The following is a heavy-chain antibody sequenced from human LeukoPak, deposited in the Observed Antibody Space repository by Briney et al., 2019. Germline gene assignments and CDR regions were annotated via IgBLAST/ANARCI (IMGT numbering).Heavy chain of an antibody. CDR1: GYSFTSYW. D-gene: IGHD6-19*01. J-gene: IGHJ4*02. Sequence: GESLKISCKGSGYSFTSYWIGWVRQMPGKGLEWMGIIYPGDSDTRYSPSLQGQVTISADKSISTAYLQWSSLKASDTATYYCARPTGLYSSGWYVVYWGQGTLVTVSS. V-gene: IGHV5-51*01. CDR3: ARPTGLYSSGWYVVY. CDR2: IYPGDSDT.